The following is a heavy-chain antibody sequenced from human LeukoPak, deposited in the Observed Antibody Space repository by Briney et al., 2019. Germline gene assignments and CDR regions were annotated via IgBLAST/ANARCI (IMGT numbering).Heavy chain of an antibody. V-gene: IGHV1-2*02. D-gene: IGHD5/OR15-5a*01. CDR1: GYTFTGYY. CDR2: INPNSGGT. CDR3: ARDPVVSSTKTGYY. Sequence: GASVKVSCKASGYTFTGYYMHWVRQAPGQGLEWMGWINPNSGGTNYAQKFQGRVTITADKSTSTAYMELSSLRSEDTAVYYCARDPVVSSTKTGYYWGQGTLVTVSS. J-gene: IGHJ4*02.